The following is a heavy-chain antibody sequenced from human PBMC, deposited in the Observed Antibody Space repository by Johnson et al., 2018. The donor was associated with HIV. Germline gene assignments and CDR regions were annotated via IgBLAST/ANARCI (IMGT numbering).Heavy chain of an antibody. V-gene: IGHV3-11*01. D-gene: IGHD1-26*01. CDR1: GFTFSDYY. Sequence: QMLLVESGGDVVRPGGSLRISCVAYGFTFSDYYMSWIRQAPGKGLEWVSYISSSGSTIYYADSVKGRFTISRDNAKNSLYLPMNSLKTEDTAVYSCTTDWGSYHEYAFDIWGQGTMVTVSS. CDR3: TTDWGSYHEYAFDI. J-gene: IGHJ3*02. CDR2: ISSSGSTI.